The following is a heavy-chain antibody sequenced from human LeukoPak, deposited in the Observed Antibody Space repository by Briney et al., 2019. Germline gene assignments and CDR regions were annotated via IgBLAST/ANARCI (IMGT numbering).Heavy chain of an antibody. CDR1: GYTFTSYY. J-gene: IGHJ4*02. V-gene: IGHV1-46*01. Sequence: ASVKVSCKASGYTFTSYYMHWVRQAPGQGLEWMGIINPSGGSTSYAQKFQGRVTMTRDTSTSTVYMELSSLRSEDTAVYYCARAGYSSSWYGNRFDYWGQGTLVTVSS. CDR3: ARAGYSSSWYGNRFDY. CDR2: INPSGGST. D-gene: IGHD6-13*01.